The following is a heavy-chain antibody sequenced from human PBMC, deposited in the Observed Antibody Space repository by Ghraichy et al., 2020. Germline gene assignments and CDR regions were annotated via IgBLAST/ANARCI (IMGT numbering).Heavy chain of an antibody. D-gene: IGHD3-3*01. CDR2: FDPEDGET. CDR1: GYTLTELS. Sequence: ASVKVSCKVSGYTLTELSMHWVRQAPGKGLEWMGGFDPEDGETIYAQKFQGRVTMTEDTSTDTAYMELSSLRSEDTAVYYCATVRFLEWARGIYYYYGMDVWGQGTTVTVSS. J-gene: IGHJ6*02. V-gene: IGHV1-24*01. CDR3: ATVRFLEWARGIYYYYGMDV.